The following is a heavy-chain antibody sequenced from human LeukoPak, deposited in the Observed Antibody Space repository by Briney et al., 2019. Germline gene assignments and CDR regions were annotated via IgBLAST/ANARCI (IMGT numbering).Heavy chain of an antibody. D-gene: IGHD2-2*01. Sequence: GASVKLSCKATGYTFTSYDISWVRQAPGQGLEWMGWISVYDGRTNYAQKLQGRVTITADESTSTAYMELSSLRSEDTAVYYCARDFSVVPAAIGYWGQGTLVTVSS. V-gene: IGHV1-18*01. CDR1: GYTFTSYD. CDR2: ISVYDGRT. CDR3: ARDFSVVPAAIGY. J-gene: IGHJ4*02.